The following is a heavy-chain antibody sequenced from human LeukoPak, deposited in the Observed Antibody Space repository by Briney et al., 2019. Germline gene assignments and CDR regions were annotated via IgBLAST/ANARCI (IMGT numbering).Heavy chain of an antibody. D-gene: IGHD7-27*01. CDR1: GLTFNTYA. CDR2: IGVSDVST. J-gene: IGHJ4*02. V-gene: IGHV3-23*01. Sequence: PGGSLRLSCTASGLTFNTYAMSWVRQTPGKGLYWVSSIGVSDVSTSYADSVKGRFTISRDNSKNTLFLQMNSLRAEDTAVYYCAKDGGLWVSAHWGDSWGRGTLVTVSS. CDR3: AKDGGLWVSAHWGDS.